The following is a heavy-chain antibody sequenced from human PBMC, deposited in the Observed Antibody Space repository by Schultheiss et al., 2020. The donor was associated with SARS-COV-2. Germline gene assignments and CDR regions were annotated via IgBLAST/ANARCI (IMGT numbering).Heavy chain of an antibody. Sequence: ASVKVSCKASGYTFTSYYMHWVRQAPGQGLEWMGIINPSGGSTSYAQKFQGRVTMTRDTSTSTVYMELSSLRSEDTAVYYCARVSCSGGSCYHAYYYAMDVWGQGTTVTVSS. CDR3: ARVSCSGGSCYHAYYYAMDV. V-gene: IGHV1-46*01. D-gene: IGHD2-15*01. J-gene: IGHJ6*02. CDR2: INPSGGST. CDR1: GYTFTSYY.